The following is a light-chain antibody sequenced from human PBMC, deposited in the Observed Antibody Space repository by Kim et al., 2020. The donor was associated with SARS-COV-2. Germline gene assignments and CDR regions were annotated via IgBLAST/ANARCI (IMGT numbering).Light chain of an antibody. Sequence: DIVTTQSPLSLPVTPGEPASISCRTSQSLLHSNGYNYLDWYVQKPGQSPQLLIYLGSNRASGVPDRFSGSASGTNFTLEISRVEAEDAGVYYCMQTLQTPAFGQGTKLEI. V-gene: IGKV2-28*01. CDR1: QSLLHSNGYNY. CDR2: LGS. CDR3: MQTLQTPA. J-gene: IGKJ2*01.